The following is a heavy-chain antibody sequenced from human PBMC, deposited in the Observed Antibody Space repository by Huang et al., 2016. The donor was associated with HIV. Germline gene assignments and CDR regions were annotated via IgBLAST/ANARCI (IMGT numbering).Heavy chain of an antibody. CDR1: GFTFRAFW. J-gene: IGHJ4*02. V-gene: IGHV3-7*04. D-gene: IGHD6-19*01. Sequence: EVQLVESGGGLVRPGDSLRLSCAASGFTFRAFWMTWVRRAPGKGLELVAKIKEDGSEKHFAVSVKGRFNISRDNARRSLYLQMNSLRVDDTATYYCARVGGHRSGWYFVSGLINYWGQGAQVTVS. CDR2: IKEDGSEK. CDR3: ARVGGHRSGWYFVSGLINY.